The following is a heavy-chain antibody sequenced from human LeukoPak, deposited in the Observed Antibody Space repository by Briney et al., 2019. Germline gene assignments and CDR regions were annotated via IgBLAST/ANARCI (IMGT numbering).Heavy chain of an antibody. CDR2: IYYSGST. D-gene: IGHD3-9*01. V-gene: IGHV4-31*03. CDR3: ARDGIDYDILTGYPDAFDI. Sequence: NPSETLSLTCPVSGGSISSGGYYWSWIRQHPGKGLGWIRYIYYSGSTYYNPSLKSRVTISVDTSKNQFSLKLSSVTAADTAVYYCARDGIDYDILTGYPDAFDIWGQGTMVTVSS. J-gene: IGHJ3*02. CDR1: GGSISSGGYY.